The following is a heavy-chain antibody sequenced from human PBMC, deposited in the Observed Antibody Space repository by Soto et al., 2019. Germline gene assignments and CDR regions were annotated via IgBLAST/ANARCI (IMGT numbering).Heavy chain of an antibody. CDR2: MQPSTGRT. Sequence: QVQLVQSGXXXXXPGASVKVSCKASGYSFTSLDINWVRQTAGQGLEWMGWMQPSTGRTGYAQKFQGRVTMTRDTSINTAYMELTTLTSDDTAFYYCARGVSAGVDYWGQGTLVTVSS. CDR1: GYSFTSLD. CDR3: ARGVSAGVDY. V-gene: IGHV1-8*01. D-gene: IGHD1-26*01. J-gene: IGHJ4*02.